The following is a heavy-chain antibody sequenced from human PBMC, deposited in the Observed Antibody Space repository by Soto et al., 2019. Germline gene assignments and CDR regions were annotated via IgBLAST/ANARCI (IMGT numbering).Heavy chain of an antibody. D-gene: IGHD3-10*01. CDR1: GGPISSGGYY. J-gene: IGHJ4*02. Sequence: QVQLQESGPGLVKPSQTLSLTCTVSGGPISSGGYYLSWIRQHPGKGLERIGYIYYSGRTHYNPSIKSLVTITVDTSKNQFRLKLSSVTAADTAVNCCARDVGAAVSPYFDYWDQGTLVTVSS. V-gene: IGHV4-31*01. CDR3: ARDVGAAVSPYFDY. CDR2: IYYSGRT.